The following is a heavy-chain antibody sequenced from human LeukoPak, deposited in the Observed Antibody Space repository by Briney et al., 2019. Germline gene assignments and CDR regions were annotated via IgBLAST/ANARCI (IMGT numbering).Heavy chain of an antibody. V-gene: IGHV4-59*01. CDR1: GVSISSYY. Sequence: SETLSLTCTVSGVSISSYYWSWIRQPPGKGLEWIGYIYYSGSTNYNPSLKSRVTISVDTSKNQFSLKLSSVTAADTAVYYCAGNYDSSGYSYYYYYYGMDVWGQGTTVTVSS. CDR3: AGNYDSSGYSYYYYYYGMDV. D-gene: IGHD3-22*01. J-gene: IGHJ6*02. CDR2: IYYSGST.